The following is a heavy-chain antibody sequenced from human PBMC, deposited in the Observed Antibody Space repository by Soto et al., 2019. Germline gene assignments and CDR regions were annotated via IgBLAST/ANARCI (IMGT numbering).Heavy chain of an antibody. V-gene: IGHV1-2*02. J-gene: IGHJ4*02. CDR2: INPDSGVT. CDR3: ARKVRDYNFDY. Sequence: QVQLAQSGAEVKKPGASVKVSCKASGYIFSDYYMHWVRQAPGQGLEWMGWINPDSGVTKYTQKFQGRVTMTRDTSISTAHRELSGLTSDDTAVYFCARKVRDYNFDYWGQGTLVTVSS. D-gene: IGHD4-17*01. CDR1: GYIFSDYY.